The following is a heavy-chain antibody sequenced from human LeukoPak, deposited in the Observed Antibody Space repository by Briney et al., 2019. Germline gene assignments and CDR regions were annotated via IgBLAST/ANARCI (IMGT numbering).Heavy chain of an antibody. CDR2: ITVSESST. CDR3: AKHRGSGVAGTGGVES. CDR1: GFTFGSYG. Sequence: GGSLRLSCAASGFTFGSYGMTWVRLAQAKGLEWVSVITVSESSTYYADPVRGRLTISRTNPKTTLYLQMNSLRAEAPAVYYCAKHRGSGVAGTGGVESWGQGTLVTVSS. J-gene: IGHJ4*02. V-gene: IGHV3-23*01. D-gene: IGHD6-19*01.